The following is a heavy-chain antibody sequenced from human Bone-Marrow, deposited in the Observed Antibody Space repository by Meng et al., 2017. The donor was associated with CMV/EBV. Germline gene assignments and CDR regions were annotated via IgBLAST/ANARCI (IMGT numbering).Heavy chain of an antibody. CDR3: VRADPTKRSSTTSCLDY. J-gene: IGHJ4*02. V-gene: IGHV3-48*03. Sequence: GGSLRLSCTASGFTFSYYEINWVRQAPGKGLEWVSYITSSSSSISFADSVRGRFTISRDNAKNSLYLQMNSLRAEDTAVYYCVRADPTKRSSTTSCLDYWGQGTLVTVSS. CDR2: ITSSSSSI. CDR1: GFTFSYYE. D-gene: IGHD2-2*01.